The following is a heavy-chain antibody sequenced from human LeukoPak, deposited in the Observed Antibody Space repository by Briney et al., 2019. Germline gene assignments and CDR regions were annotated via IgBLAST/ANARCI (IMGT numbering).Heavy chain of an antibody. CDR3: ARADSSSWYVEGNYGMDV. Sequence: GGSLRLSCAASGFTFSSYSMNWVRQAPGKGLEWDSSISSSSSYIYYADSVKSRFTISRDNAKNSLYLQMNSLRAEDTAVYYCARADSSSWYVEGNYGMDVWGQGTTVTVSS. CDR1: GFTFSSYS. V-gene: IGHV3-21*01. CDR2: ISSSSSYI. D-gene: IGHD6-13*01. J-gene: IGHJ6*02.